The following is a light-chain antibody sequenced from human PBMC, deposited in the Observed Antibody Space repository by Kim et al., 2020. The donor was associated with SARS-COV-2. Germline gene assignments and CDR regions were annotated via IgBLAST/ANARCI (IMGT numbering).Light chain of an antibody. CDR3: QQRINWPLT. CDR1: QSVSSC. CDR2: DAS. Sequence: VSPGEKANLSCRDSQSVSSCLAWYQQKPGQAPRLLIYDASNRATGIPARFSGSGSGTDFTLTISSLEPEDFVVYYCQQRINWPLTFGGGTKVDIK. V-gene: IGKV3-11*01. J-gene: IGKJ4*01.